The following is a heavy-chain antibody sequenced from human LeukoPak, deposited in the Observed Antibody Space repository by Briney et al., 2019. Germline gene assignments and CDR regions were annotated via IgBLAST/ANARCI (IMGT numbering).Heavy chain of an antibody. CDR2: IFSGGST. J-gene: IGHJ4*02. CDR1: GFIFSSNY. V-gene: IGHV3-53*01. Sequence: GGSLRLSRAASGFIFSSNYMTWVRQAPGKGLEWVSVIFSGGSTYYADSVKGRVTISRDNSKNTLYLQMNNLRGEDTAVYYCASELPIRSDVHYGGQGTLVTVSS. D-gene: IGHD3-3*02. CDR3: ASELPIRSDVHY.